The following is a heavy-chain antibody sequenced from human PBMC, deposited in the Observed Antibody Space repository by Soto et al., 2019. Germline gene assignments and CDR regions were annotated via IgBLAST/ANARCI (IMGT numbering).Heavy chain of an antibody. V-gene: IGHV5-51*01. D-gene: IGHD4-4*01. Sequence: PGEPRKISDNGSGYSFTTYWIGWVRQMPGKGLEWMGIIYPGDSDTRYSPSFQGQVTISADKSISTAYLQWSSLKASDTAMYYCARLTGHLYGDYSNNAFDIWGQGTMVTVSS. CDR3: ARLTGHLYGDYSNNAFDI. CDR2: IYPGDSDT. CDR1: GYSFTTYW. J-gene: IGHJ3*02.